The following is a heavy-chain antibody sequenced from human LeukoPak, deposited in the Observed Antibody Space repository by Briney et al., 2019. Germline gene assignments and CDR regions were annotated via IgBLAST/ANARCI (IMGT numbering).Heavy chain of an antibody. CDR2: INTNTGNP. V-gene: IGHV7-4-1*02. J-gene: IGHJ4*02. CDR1: GYTFTSYA. CDR3: ATRSPLYGDYVTSDFDY. D-gene: IGHD4-17*01. Sequence: GASVKVSCKASGYTFTSYAMNWVRQAPGQGLEWMGWINTNTGNPTYAQGFTGRFVFSLDTSVSTAYLQISSLKAEDTAVYYCATRSPLYGDYVTSDFDYWGQGTLVTVSS.